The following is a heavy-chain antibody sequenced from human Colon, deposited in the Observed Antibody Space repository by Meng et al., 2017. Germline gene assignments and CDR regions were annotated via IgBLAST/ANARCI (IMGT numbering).Heavy chain of an antibody. CDR2: IYRAGSK. J-gene: IGHJ4*02. CDR3: AREDYGWNY. V-gene: IGHV3-66*02. Sequence: EERLVGLVGGLVQAWGSLGLYCAASGFTVSSNYISWVRQATGKGLEWVSVIYRAGSKFYSRSVEGRFTISRDNSKNTVYLQMNSLTAEDTAVYYCAREDYGWNYWGQGTLVTVSS. CDR1: GFTVSSNY. D-gene: IGHD4/OR15-4a*01.